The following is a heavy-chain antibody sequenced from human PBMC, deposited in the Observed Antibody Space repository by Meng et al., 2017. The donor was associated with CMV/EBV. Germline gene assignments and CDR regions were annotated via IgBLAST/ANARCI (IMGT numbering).Heavy chain of an antibody. D-gene: IGHD3-3*01. CDR2: ISSSGSTI. CDR3: ARVGTIFRGYYFDY. J-gene: IGHJ4*02. CDR1: GFTFSSYE. Sequence: GGSLRLSCAASGFTFSSYEMNWVRQAPGKGLEWVSYISSSGSTIYYADSVKGRFTISRDNAKNSLYLQMNSLRAEDTAVYYCARVGTIFRGYYFDYWGQGTPVTVSS. V-gene: IGHV3-48*03.